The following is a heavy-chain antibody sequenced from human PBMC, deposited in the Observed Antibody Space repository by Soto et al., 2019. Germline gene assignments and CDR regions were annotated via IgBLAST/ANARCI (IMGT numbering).Heavy chain of an antibody. D-gene: IGHD5-12*01. CDR1: GDSFNDYY. J-gene: IGHJ6*03. V-gene: IGHV1-2*02. CDR3: ARESGGATATLDYYYFYMDV. CDR2: INPNGGAT. Sequence: VQLVQSGAEVKKPGASVKVSCKTSGDSFNDYYIHWVRQAPGQGLEWMGWINPNGGATKYAQKFQGRVTVTRYTSIRTVYMELSSLRSDDTALYYCARESGGATATLDYYYFYMDVWGKGTTVTVS.